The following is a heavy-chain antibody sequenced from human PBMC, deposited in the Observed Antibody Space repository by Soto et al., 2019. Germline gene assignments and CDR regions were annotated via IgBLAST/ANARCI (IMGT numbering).Heavy chain of an antibody. D-gene: IGHD6-13*01. V-gene: IGHV3-30*18. J-gene: IGHJ5*02. CDR1: GFTFSSYG. Sequence: GGSLRLSCAASGFTFSSYGMHWVRQAPGKGLEWVAVISYDGSNKYYADSVKGRFTISRDNSKNTLYLQMNSLRAEDTAVYYCAKELVGSSHHWGQGTPVTVSS. CDR3: AKELVGSSHH. CDR2: ISYDGSNK.